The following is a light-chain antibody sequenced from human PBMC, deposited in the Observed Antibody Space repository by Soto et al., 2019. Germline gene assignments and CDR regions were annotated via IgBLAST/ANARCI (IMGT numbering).Light chain of an antibody. Sequence: DIQMTQSPSSLSASVGDRVTITCRASQTISNYLNWYQQKPGKAPKLLIHAASSLQSGVPSRFSGSGSGTDFTFTISSVQPEDFATYYCQQSFGMPLIFGGGTKVEIK. CDR3: QQSFGMPLI. CDR2: AAS. J-gene: IGKJ4*01. V-gene: IGKV1-39*01. CDR1: QTISNY.